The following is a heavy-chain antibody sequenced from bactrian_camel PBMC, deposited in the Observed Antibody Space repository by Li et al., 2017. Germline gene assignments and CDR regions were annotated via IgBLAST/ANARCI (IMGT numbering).Heavy chain of an antibody. CDR2: IPNDVSTT. CDR3: AKDDGSWDFGY. J-gene: IGHJ6*01. Sequence: HVQLVESGGGLVQPGGSLRLSCAASGFTFSNFAMSWVRQAPGKGLEWVSAIPNDVSTTYYADSVKGRFTISRDNAKNTLYLQLNSLKTEDTAMYYCAKDDGSWDFGYWGRGTQVTVS. CDR1: GFTFSNFA. V-gene: IGHV3S7*01. D-gene: IGHD1*01.